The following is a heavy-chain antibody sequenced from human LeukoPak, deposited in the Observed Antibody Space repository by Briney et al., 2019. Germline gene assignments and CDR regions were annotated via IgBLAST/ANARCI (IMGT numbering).Heavy chain of an antibody. CDR1: GGTFSSYA. CDR3: AQYCSSTSCYGDY. V-gene: IGHV1-69*04. J-gene: IGHJ4*02. D-gene: IGHD2-2*01. CDR2: IIPILGIA. Sequence: ASVKVSCKASGGTFSSYAISWVRQAPGQGLEWMGRIIPILGIANYAQKFQGRVTITADKSTSTAYMELSSLRSEDTAVYYCAQYCSSTSCYGDYWGQGTLVTVSS.